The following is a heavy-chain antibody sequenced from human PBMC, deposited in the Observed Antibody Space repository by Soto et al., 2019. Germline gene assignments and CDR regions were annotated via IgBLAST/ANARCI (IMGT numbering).Heavy chain of an antibody. Sequence: ASVKVSCKASGYTFTSYAMHWVRQAPGQRLEWMGWINAGNGNTKYSQKFQGRVTITRDTSASTAYMELSSLRSEDTAVYYCARDLQSRAGTTPYAFDIWGQGTMVTVSS. CDR2: INAGNGNT. CDR1: GYTFTSYA. V-gene: IGHV1-3*01. CDR3: ARDLQSRAGTTPYAFDI. J-gene: IGHJ3*02. D-gene: IGHD1-7*01.